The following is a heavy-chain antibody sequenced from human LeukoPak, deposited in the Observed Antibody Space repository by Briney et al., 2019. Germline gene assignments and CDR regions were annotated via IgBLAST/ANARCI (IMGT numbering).Heavy chain of an antibody. CDR2: ISSSSTYI. D-gene: IGHD6-19*01. Sequence: GGSLRLSCAASGFTFSTYSMNWVRQAPGKGLEWVSSISSSSTYIYYAGSVKGRFTISRDNAKNSLYLQMNSLNAEDTAVYYCVRTYSSARYFDYWGQGTLVTVSS. CDR3: VRTYSSARYFDY. V-gene: IGHV3-21*01. CDR1: GFTFSTYS. J-gene: IGHJ4*02.